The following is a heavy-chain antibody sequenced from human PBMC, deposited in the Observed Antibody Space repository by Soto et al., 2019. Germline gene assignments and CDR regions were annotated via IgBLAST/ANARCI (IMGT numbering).Heavy chain of an antibody. J-gene: IGHJ5*02. CDR1: GGSISSHY. D-gene: IGHD3-9*01. CDR2: IYYSGST. V-gene: IGHV4-59*11. Sequence: QVQLQESGPGLVKPSETLSLTCTVSGGSISSHYWSWIRQPPGKGLEWIGYIYYSGSTNYNPSLKSRVTISVDTSKNQFSLKLSSVTAADTAVYYCARFPPAGYYNWGWFDPWGQGTLVTVSS. CDR3: ARFPPAGYYNWGWFDP.